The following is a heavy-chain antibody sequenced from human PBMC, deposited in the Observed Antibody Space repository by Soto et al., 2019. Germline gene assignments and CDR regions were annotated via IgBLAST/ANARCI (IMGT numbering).Heavy chain of an antibody. V-gene: IGHV1-3*01. D-gene: IGHD6-19*01. J-gene: IGHJ4*02. Sequence: ASVKVSCKASGYTFTGYAMHWVRQAPGQRLEWMGWINAGNGNTKYSQKFQGRVTITRDTSASAAYMELSSLSSEDTAVYYCARAAAVPADFDYWGQGTLVTVSS. CDR3: ARAAAVPADFDY. CDR1: GYTFTGYA. CDR2: INAGNGNT.